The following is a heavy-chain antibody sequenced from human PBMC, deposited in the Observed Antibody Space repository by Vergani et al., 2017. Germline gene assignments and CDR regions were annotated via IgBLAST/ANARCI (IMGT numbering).Heavy chain of an antibody. CDR1: GFTLSNYD. V-gene: IGHV3-30*02. CDR3: AKHFRGWGIDY. D-gene: IGHD3-16*01. J-gene: IGHJ4*02. Sequence: QVHLVESGGGVVQRGGSLRLSCATSGFTLSNYDMQWIRQGPGKGLEFVAFIQFDGSNTYYADSVKGRFTLSRDFSKNTLYLQMNSLRTDDTATYYCAKHFRGWGIDYWGQGTQVIISS. CDR2: IQFDGSNT.